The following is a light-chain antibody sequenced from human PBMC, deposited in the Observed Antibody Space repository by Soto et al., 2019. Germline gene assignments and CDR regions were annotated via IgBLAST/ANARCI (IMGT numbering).Light chain of an antibody. CDR2: AAS. V-gene: IGKV1-39*01. CDR1: QSISSY. Sequence: DIQMTQSPSSLSASVGDRVTITCRASQSISSYLNWYQQKPGKAPKLLIYAASSLQSGVPSRFSGSRCRTDITLTISSLQPEDFATYYCQQSYSTPLSFGGGTMGEIK. CDR3: QQSYSTPLS. J-gene: IGKJ4*02.